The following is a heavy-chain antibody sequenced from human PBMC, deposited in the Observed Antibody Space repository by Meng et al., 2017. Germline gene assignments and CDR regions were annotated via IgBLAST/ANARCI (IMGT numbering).Heavy chain of an antibody. CDR3: AKDRLAGSTGTDY. V-gene: IGHV3-11*01. CDR2: ISSSGATR. CDR1: GFAFSDYY. J-gene: IGHJ4*02. Sequence: QVQLVESGGDLVWPGRSLRLSCAASGFAFSDYYMSWIRQAPGKGLECLSYISSSGATRYYADSVKGRFTISRDNAKNSLYLQMNSLRAEDTAVYFCAKDRLAGSTGTDYWGQGTLVTVSS. D-gene: IGHD4-11*01.